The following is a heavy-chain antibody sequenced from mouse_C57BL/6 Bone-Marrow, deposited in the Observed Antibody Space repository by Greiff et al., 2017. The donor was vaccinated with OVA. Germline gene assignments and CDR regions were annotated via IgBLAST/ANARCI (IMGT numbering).Heavy chain of an antibody. D-gene: IGHD2-5*01. J-gene: IGHJ4*01. V-gene: IGHV1-15*01. Sequence: VQLQQSGAELVRPGASVTLSCKASGYTFTDYEMHWVKQTTVHGLEWIGSIDPETGGTAYNPKFKGKAILTADKSSSTAYMELRSLTSEDSAGDYCTRGYSNYYAMDYWCQGTSVTVSS. CDR1: GYTFTDYE. CDR3: TRGYSNYYAMDY. CDR2: IDPETGGT.